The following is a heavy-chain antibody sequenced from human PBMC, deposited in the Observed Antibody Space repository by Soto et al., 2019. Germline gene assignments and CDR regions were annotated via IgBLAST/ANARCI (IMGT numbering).Heavy chain of an antibody. Sequence: GESLKISCAASGFTFSDYNMNWVRQAPGKGLEWVSSVSSSSSYIYYADSVKGRFTISRDNAKNSLYLQMNSLRPEDTAVYYCARALSPTTVTLSVSDYWGPGALVTVSS. J-gene: IGHJ4*02. CDR1: GFTFSDYN. CDR2: VSSSSSYI. CDR3: ARALSPTTVTLSVSDY. V-gene: IGHV3-21*01. D-gene: IGHD4-17*01.